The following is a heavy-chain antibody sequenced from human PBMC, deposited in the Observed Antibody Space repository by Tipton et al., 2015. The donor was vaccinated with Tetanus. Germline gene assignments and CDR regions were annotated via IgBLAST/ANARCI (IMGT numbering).Heavy chain of an antibody. CDR2: IYHSGST. V-gene: IGHV4-39*01. CDR1: GGSISSSSYY. D-gene: IGHD3-22*01. Sequence: TLSLTCTVSGGSISSSSYYWGWVRQPPGKGLEWIGEIYHSGSTNYNPSLKSRVTISVDTSKNQFSLKLSSVTAADTAVYYCARGADYYDSSGYYPSATYWYFDLWGRGTLVTVSS. CDR3: ARGADYYDSSGYYPSATYWYFDL. J-gene: IGHJ2*01.